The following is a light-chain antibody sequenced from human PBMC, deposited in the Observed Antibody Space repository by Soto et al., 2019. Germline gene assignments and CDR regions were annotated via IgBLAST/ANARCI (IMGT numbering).Light chain of an antibody. CDR2: KAS. CDR1: QSISNW. J-gene: IGKJ4*01. Sequence: DIQMTQSPSTLSASVGDRVTITCRASQSISNWLAWYQQKPGKAPNLLIYKASSLESGVPSRFSGSGSGTEFTLTISSLQTDDFATYYCQQYNTYPLTFGRGTKVDIK. V-gene: IGKV1-5*03. CDR3: QQYNTYPLT.